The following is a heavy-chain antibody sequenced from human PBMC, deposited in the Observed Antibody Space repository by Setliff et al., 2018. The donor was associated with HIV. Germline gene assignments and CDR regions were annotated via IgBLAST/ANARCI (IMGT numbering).Heavy chain of an antibody. CDR2: IYASGST. J-gene: IGHJ5*02. Sequence: SETLSLTCTVSGASIRSQYWSWIRKPPGKGLEWIGYIYASGSTKYNPSLESRVTISVDTSKNQFSLKLSSVTAADTAVYYCARDGPHCITSSCPGAWFDPWGQGTLVTVSS. CDR1: GASIRSQY. D-gene: IGHD2-2*01. V-gene: IGHV4-59*11. CDR3: ARDGPHCITSSCPGAWFDP.